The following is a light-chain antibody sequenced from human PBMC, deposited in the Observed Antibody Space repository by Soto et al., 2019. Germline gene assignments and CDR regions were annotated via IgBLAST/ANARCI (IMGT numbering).Light chain of an antibody. CDR2: DVS. J-gene: IGLJ1*01. V-gene: IGLV2-14*03. Sequence: QSVLTQPASVSGSPGQSITISCTGTSSDVGHYNYVSWYQQHPGNAPKLVIYDVSIRASGVSDRLSGSKSGNTASLTISGLQAEDEDDYYCFSYTTTTSRVFGTRTKVTAL. CDR1: SSDVGHYNY. CDR3: FSYTTTTSRV.